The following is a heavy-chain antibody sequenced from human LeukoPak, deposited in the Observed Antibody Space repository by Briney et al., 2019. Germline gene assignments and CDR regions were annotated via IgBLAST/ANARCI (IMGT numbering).Heavy chain of an antibody. CDR2: ISAYNGNT. J-gene: IGHJ4*02. CDR3: ARDRAVTAIFSDH. V-gene: IGHV1-18*01. D-gene: IGHD2-21*02. CDR1: GYTFTSYG. Sequence: GASVKVSCKASGYTFTSYGISWVRQAPGQGLEWMGWISAYNGNTNYAQKFHGRVTMTTDTSTSTAYMELRSLRSDDTAVYFCARDRAVTAIFSDHWGQGSLVTVSS.